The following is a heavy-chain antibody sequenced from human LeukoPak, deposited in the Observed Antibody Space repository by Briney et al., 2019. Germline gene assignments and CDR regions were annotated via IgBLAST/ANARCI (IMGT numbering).Heavy chain of an antibody. Sequence: PSETLSLTCTVSGGSISSYYWSWIRQPPGKGLEWIGYICYSGSTNYNPSLKSRVTISVDTSKNQFSLKLSSVTAADTAVYYCARRNYPNYYSSGSYYTNWFDPWGQGTLVTVSS. D-gene: IGHD3-10*01. CDR3: ARRNYPNYYSSGSYYTNWFDP. CDR1: GGSISSYY. V-gene: IGHV4-59*08. CDR2: ICYSGST. J-gene: IGHJ5*02.